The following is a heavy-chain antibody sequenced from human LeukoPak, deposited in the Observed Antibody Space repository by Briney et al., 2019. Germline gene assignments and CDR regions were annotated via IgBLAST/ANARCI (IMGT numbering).Heavy chain of an antibody. CDR3: AKDSWLIQLWLEY. CDR1: GFSFSSYA. J-gene: IGHJ4*02. CDR2: TSGSGGST. Sequence: PGGSLRLSCAASGFSFSSYAMSWVRQAPGKGLEWVSATSGSGGSTYYADSVKGRFTISRDNSKNTLYLQMNSLRAEDTAVYYCAKDSWLIQLWLEYWGQGTLVTVSS. V-gene: IGHV3-23*01. D-gene: IGHD5-18*01.